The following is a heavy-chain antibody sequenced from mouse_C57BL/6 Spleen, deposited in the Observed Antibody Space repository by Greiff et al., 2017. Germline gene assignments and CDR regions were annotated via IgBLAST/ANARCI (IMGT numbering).Heavy chain of an antibody. D-gene: IGHD2-4*01. CDR1: GFNIKDYY. V-gene: IGHV14-1*01. Sequence: VQLQQSGAELVRPGASVKLSCTASGFNIKDYYMHWVKQRPEQGLEWIGRIDPEDGDTEYAPKFQGKATMTADTSSNTAYLQLSSLTSEDTAVYYCTTSTMIKDYFDYWGQGTTLTVAS. CDR2: IDPEDGDT. CDR3: TTSTMIKDYFDY. J-gene: IGHJ2*01.